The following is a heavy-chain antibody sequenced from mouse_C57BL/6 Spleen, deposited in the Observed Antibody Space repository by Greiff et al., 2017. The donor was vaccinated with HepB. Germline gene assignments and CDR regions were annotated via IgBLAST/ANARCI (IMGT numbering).Heavy chain of an antibody. CDR2: ISSGGSYT. D-gene: IGHD3-2*02. Sequence: EVRLVESGGDLVKPGGSLKLSCAASGFTFSSYGMSWVRQTPDKRLEWVATISSGGSYTYYPDSVKGRFTISRDNAKNTLYLQMSSRKAEDTAMYYCARGGAQATAYWGQGTLVTVSA. CDR3: ARGGAQATAY. V-gene: IGHV5-6*01. J-gene: IGHJ3*01. CDR1: GFTFSSYG.